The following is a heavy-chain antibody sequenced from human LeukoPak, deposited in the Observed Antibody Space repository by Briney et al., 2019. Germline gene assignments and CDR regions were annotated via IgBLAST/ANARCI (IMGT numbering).Heavy chain of an antibody. Sequence: GGSLRLSCAASGFTFSSYGMHWVRQAPGKGLEWVAFIRYDGSNKYYADSVKGRFTISRDNAKNSLSLQMNSLRAEDTAVYYCAREGRDGYNFYWYFDLWGRGTLVTVSS. J-gene: IGHJ2*01. CDR3: AREGRDGYNFYWYFDL. D-gene: IGHD5-24*01. CDR2: IRYDGSNK. V-gene: IGHV3-30*02. CDR1: GFTFSSYG.